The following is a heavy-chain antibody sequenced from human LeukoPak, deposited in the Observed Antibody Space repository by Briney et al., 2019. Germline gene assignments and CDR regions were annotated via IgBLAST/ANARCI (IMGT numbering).Heavy chain of an antibody. Sequence: GASVKVSCKASGYTFTSYGISWVRQAPGQGLEWMGWISAYNGNTNYAQKLQGRVTMTTDTSTSTAYMELRSLRSDDTAVYYCARVGRNLCGGDCYSVDWYFDLWGRGTLVTVSS. CDR1: GYTFTSYG. V-gene: IGHV1-18*01. CDR2: ISAYNGNT. CDR3: ARVGRNLCGGDCYSVDWYFDL. J-gene: IGHJ2*01. D-gene: IGHD2-21*01.